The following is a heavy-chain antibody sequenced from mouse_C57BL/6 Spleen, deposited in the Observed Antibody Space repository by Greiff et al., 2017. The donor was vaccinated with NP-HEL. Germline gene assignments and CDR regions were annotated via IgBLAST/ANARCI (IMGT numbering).Heavy chain of an antibody. CDR3: ARGGYGSSCAWFAY. CDR1: GYTFTSYW. J-gene: IGHJ3*01. D-gene: IGHD1-1*01. V-gene: IGHV1-69*01. CDR2: IDPSDSYT. Sequence: QVQLQQPGAELVMPGASVKLSCKASGYTFTSYWMHWVKQRPGQGLEWIGEIDPSDSYTNYNQKFKGKSTLTVDKSSSTAYMQLSRLTSEDSAVYYCARGGYGSSCAWFAYWGQGTLVTVSA.